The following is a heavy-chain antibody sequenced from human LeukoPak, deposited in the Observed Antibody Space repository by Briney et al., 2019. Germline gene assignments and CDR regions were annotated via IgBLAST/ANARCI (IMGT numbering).Heavy chain of an antibody. CDR1: GFTFSSYA. J-gene: IGHJ4*02. V-gene: IGHV3-23*01. CDR2: ISGSGGST. CDR3: ARIGWGFVVVPEGY. Sequence: DPGGSLRLSCAASGFTFSSYAMSWVRQAPGKGLEWVSAISGSGGSTYYADSVKGRFTISRDNAKNSLYLQMNSLRAEDTAVYYCARIGWGFVVVPEGYWGQGTLVTVSS. D-gene: IGHD2-2*01.